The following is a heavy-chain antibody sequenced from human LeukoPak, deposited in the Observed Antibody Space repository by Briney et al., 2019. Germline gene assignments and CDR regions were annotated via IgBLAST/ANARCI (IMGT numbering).Heavy chain of an antibody. V-gene: IGHV1-3*01. CDR2: INAGNGNT. CDR3: ARTIEVTTCAFDI. D-gene: IGHD4-17*01. Sequence: ASVKVSCKASGYTFTSYAMHWVRQAPGQRLEWMRWINAGNGNTKYSQKFQGRVTITRDTSASTAYMELSSLRSEDTAVYYCARTIEVTTCAFDIWGQGTMVTVSS. J-gene: IGHJ3*02. CDR1: GYTFTSYA.